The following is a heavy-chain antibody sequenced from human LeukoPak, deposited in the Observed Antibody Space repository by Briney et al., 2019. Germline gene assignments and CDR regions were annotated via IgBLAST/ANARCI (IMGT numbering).Heavy chain of an antibody. CDR1: GFTFSSYW. D-gene: IGHD2-15*01. V-gene: IGHV3-7*01. CDR3: AREGCSGGSCYHNWFVP. CDR2: INQDGSEK. Sequence: SGGSLRLSCAASGFTFSSYWMSWVRQAPGKGLEWVANINQDGSEKYYVDSVKGRFTISRDNAKNSLYLQMNSLRAEDTAVYYCAREGCSGGSCYHNWFVPWGQGTLVTVSS. J-gene: IGHJ5*02.